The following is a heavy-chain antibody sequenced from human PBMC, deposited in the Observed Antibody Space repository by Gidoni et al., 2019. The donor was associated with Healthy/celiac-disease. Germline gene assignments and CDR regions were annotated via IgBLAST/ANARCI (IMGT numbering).Heavy chain of an antibody. D-gene: IGHD3-3*01. CDR2: INPNRGGT. Sequence: QVQLVQSGAEVKKPGASVKVSCKASGYTFTGYYMHWVRQAPGQGLEWMGWINPNRGGTNYAQKFQGRVTMTRDTSISTAYMELRRLRSDDTAVYYCARVRWSGRHGWFDPWGQGTLVTVSS. J-gene: IGHJ5*02. CDR1: GYTFTGYY. V-gene: IGHV1-2*02. CDR3: ARVRWSGRHGWFDP.